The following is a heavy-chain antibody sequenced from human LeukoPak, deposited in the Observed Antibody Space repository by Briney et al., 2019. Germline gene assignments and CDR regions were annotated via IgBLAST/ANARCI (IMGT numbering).Heavy chain of an antibody. CDR1: GGSISSYY. Sequence: PSETLSLTCTVSGGSISSYYWSWIRQPPGKGLEWIGYIYYSGSTNYNPSLKSRVTISVDTSKNQFSLELSSVTAADTAVYYCARSHYYDSSGYWDYYYYGMDVWGQGTTVTVSS. CDR3: ARSHYYDSSGYWDYYYYGMDV. D-gene: IGHD3-22*01. CDR2: IYYSGST. J-gene: IGHJ6*02. V-gene: IGHV4-59*01.